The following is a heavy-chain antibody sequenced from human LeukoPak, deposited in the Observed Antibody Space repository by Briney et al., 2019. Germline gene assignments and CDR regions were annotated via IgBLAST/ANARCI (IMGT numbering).Heavy chain of an antibody. Sequence: SETPSLTCAVYGGSFSGYYWSWIRQPPGKGLEWIGEINHSGSTNYNPSLKSRVTISVDTSKNQFSLKLSSVTAADTAVYYCARAGSGEIGDYWGQGTLVTVSS. J-gene: IGHJ4*02. CDR3: ARAGSGEIGDY. CDR2: INHSGST. CDR1: GGSFSGYY. D-gene: IGHD4-17*01. V-gene: IGHV4-34*01.